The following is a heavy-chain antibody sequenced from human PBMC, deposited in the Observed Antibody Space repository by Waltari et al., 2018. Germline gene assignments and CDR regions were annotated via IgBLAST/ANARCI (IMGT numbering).Heavy chain of an antibody. CDR2: ISWNSNNI. V-gene: IGHV3-9*01. CDR1: GFRFGVSV. D-gene: IGHD3-3*01. Sequence: EVQLVESGGGLVQPGKSLRLSWVTSGFRFGVSVMHGVRQVPGKGLEWLSGISWNSNNIVYADSVKGRFTISRDNAENSLYLLMNNLRAEDTALYYCVRDAFGNTIGGVFDYWGQGTLLTVSS. CDR3: VRDAFGNTIGGVFDY. J-gene: IGHJ4*02.